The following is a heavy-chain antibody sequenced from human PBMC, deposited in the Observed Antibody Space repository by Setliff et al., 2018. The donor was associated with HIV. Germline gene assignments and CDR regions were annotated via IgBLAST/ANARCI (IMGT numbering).Heavy chain of an antibody. CDR2: INPNSGGT. CDR3: ARLQVRDNFWSGYSHWFDP. V-gene: IGHV1-2*02. CDR1: GYTFTGYY. Sequence: ASVKVSCKASGYTFTGYYMHWVRQAPGQGLEWMGWINPNSGGTNYAQKFQGRVTMTRDTSISTAYMELSRLRSDDTAVYYCARLQVRDNFWSGYSHWFDPWGQGTLVTVSS. D-gene: IGHD3-3*01. J-gene: IGHJ5*02.